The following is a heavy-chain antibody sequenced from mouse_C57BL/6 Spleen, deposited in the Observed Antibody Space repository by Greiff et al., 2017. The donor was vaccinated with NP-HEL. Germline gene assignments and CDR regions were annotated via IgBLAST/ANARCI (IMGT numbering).Heavy chain of an antibody. CDR3: ARRQLRDEGFAY. J-gene: IGHJ3*01. Sequence: EVQLVESGGGLVKPGGSLKLSCAASGFTFSDYGMHWVRQAPEKGLEWVAYISSGSSTIYYADTVKGRFTISRDNAKNTLFLQMTSLRSEDTAMYYCARRQLRDEGFAYWGQGTLVTVSA. V-gene: IGHV5-17*01. D-gene: IGHD3-2*02. CDR2: ISSGSSTI. CDR1: GFTFSDYG.